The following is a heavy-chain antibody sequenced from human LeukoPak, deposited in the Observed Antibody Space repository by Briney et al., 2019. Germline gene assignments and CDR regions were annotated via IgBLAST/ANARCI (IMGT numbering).Heavy chain of an antibody. CDR3: AKDRGSVAGTGYYYYGMTS. CDR2: ISWNSGSI. D-gene: IGHD6-19*01. J-gene: IGHJ6*02. V-gene: IGHV3-9*01. CDR1: GFTFDDYA. Sequence: GGSLRLSCAASGFTFDDYAMHWVRQAPGKGLEWVSGISWNSGSIGYADSVKGRFTISRDNAKNSLYLQMNSLRAEDTALYYCAKDRGSVAGTGYYYYGMTSGAKGPRSPSP.